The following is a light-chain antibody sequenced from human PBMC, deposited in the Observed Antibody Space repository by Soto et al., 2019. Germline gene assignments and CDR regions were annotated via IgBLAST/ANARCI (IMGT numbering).Light chain of an antibody. CDR1: EPIKTFY. CDR2: GRY. J-gene: IGKJ5*01. Sequence: IVLTQSPATLSLSPGETATLSCKASEPIKTFYFGWYQHKPGQSPRLLINGRYTRATGIPDRFSGRGSVNEFTLTMRRMEPEDFEIYYCQQYDSCAPLTFGVGTRLEI. CDR3: QQYDSCAPLT. V-gene: IGKV3-20*01.